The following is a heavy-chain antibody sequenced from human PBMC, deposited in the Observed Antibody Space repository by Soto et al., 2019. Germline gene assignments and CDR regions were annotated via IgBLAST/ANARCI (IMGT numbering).Heavy chain of an antibody. D-gene: IGHD3-16*01. CDR2: IYYSGST. CDR1: GGSISSYY. V-gene: IGHV4-59*01. CDR3: ARGPPHV. Sequence: SETLSLTCTVSGGSISSYYWSWIRQPPGKGLEWIGYIYYSGSTNYNPSLKSRVTISVDTSKNQFSLKLSSVTAADTAVYYCARGPPHVWGQGTLVTVSS. J-gene: IGHJ4*02.